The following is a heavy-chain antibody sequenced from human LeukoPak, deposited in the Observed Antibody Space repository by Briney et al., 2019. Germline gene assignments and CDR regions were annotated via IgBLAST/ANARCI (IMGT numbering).Heavy chain of an antibody. CDR3: ARDKVTMVRGVPRRSTDYYSYSYMDV. D-gene: IGHD3-10*01. V-gene: IGHV1-2*02. J-gene: IGHJ6*03. CDR2: INPNSGGT. Sequence: ASVKVSCKASGYTFSGYYIHWVRQASGQGLEWMGWINPNSGGTKYAQKFQGRVTMTRDTSISTAYMELSRLRSDETAVYYCARDKVTMVRGVPRRSTDYYSYSYMDVWGKGTTVTVSS. CDR1: GYTFSGYY.